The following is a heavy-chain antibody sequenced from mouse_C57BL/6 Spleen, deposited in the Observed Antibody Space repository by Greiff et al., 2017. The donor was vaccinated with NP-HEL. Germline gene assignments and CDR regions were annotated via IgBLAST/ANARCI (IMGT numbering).Heavy chain of an antibody. J-gene: IGHJ3*01. Sequence: VQLQQSGPELVKPGASVKISCKASGYSFTGYYMNWVKQSPEKSLEWIGEINPSTGGTTYNQKFKAKATLTVDKSSRTAYMQLKSLTSEDSAVYYCARNAPYDYDAAWFAYWGQGTLVTVSA. CDR3: ARNAPYDYDAAWFAY. CDR1: GYSFTGYY. V-gene: IGHV1-42*01. D-gene: IGHD2-4*01. CDR2: INPSTGGT.